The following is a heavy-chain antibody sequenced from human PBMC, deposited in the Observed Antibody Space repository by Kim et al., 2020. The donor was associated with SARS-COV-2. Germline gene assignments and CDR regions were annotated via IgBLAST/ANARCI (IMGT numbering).Heavy chain of an antibody. J-gene: IGHJ6*02. CDR3: ARSRGIAAAGNFGGMDV. CDR2: ISYDGSNK. CDR1: GFTFSSYA. V-gene: IGHV3-30*04. Sequence: GGSLRLSCAASGFTFSSYAMHWVRQAPGKGLEWVAVISYDGSNKYYADSVKGRFTISRDNSKNTLYLQMNSLRAEDTAVYYCARSRGIAAAGNFGGMDVWGQGTTVTVSS. D-gene: IGHD6-13*01.